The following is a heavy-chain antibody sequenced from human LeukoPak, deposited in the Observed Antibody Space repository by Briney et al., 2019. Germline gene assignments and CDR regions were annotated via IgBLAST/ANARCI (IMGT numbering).Heavy chain of an antibody. J-gene: IGHJ6*02. Sequence: GGSLRLSCAASGFTFSSYSMNWVRQAPGKGLEYVSGISSNGGTTYYADSVKGRFTISRDNSKNTLYLQMSSLRAEDTAVYYCVEGEGYGMDVWGQGTTVTVS. CDR3: VEGEGYGMDV. D-gene: IGHD1-26*01. CDR1: GFTFSSYS. CDR2: ISSNGGTT. V-gene: IGHV3-64D*06.